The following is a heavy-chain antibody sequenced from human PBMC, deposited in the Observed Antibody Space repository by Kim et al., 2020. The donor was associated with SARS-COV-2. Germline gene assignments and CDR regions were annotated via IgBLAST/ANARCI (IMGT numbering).Heavy chain of an antibody. CDR3: AKESGGDIGVSLYYFDY. J-gene: IGHJ4*02. CDR2: ISGSGGAT. Sequence: GGSLRLSCAASGFIFSSYAMSWVRQAPGKGLEWVSAISGSGGATFYADSVKGRFTISRDNSKNTLFLQMSSLRAEDTAVYYCAKESGGDIGVSLYYFDYWGQGSLVTVSS. D-gene: IGHD2-21*01. CDR1: GFIFSSYA. V-gene: IGHV3-23*01.